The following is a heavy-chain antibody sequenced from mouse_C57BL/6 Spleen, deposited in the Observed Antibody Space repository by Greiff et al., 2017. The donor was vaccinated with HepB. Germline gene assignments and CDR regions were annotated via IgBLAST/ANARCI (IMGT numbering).Heavy chain of an antibody. D-gene: IGHD2-1*01. CDR3: ARERNGNYAMDY. J-gene: IGHJ4*01. CDR1: GFTFSSYA. Sequence: EVMLVESGGGLVKPGGSLKLSCAASGFTFSSYAMSWVRQTPEKRLEWVATISDGGSYTYYPDNVKGRFTISRDNAKNNLYLQMSHLKSEDTAMYYCARERNGNYAMDYWGQGTSVTVSS. CDR2: ISDGGSYT. V-gene: IGHV5-4*01.